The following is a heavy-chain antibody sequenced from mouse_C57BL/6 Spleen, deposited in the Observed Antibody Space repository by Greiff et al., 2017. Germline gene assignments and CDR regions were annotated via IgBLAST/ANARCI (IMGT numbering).Heavy chain of an antibody. J-gene: IGHJ4*01. D-gene: IGHD1-1*01. CDR3: ARYTTVGDAMDY. V-gene: IGHV1-54*01. CDR1: GYAFTNYL. CDR2: INPGSGGT. Sequence: QVQLQQSGAELVRPGTSVKVSCKASGYAFTNYLIEWVKQRPGQGLEWIGVINPGSGGTNYNEKFKGKATLTADKSSSTAYMHLSSLTSEDSAVYFCARYTTVGDAMDYWGQGTSVTVSS.